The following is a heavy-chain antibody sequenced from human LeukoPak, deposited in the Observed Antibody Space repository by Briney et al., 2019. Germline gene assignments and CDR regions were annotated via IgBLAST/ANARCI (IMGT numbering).Heavy chain of an antibody. V-gene: IGHV4-34*01. CDR2: INHSGST. CDR3: FDY. J-gene: IGHJ4*02. Sequence: SETLSLPCAVYGGSFSGYYWSWIRQPPGKGLEWIGEINHSGSTNYNPSLKSRVTISVDTSKNQFSLKFYCARVTGYMIEDYFDYWGQGILVTVSS. D-gene: IGHD3-9*01. CDR1: GGSFSGYY.